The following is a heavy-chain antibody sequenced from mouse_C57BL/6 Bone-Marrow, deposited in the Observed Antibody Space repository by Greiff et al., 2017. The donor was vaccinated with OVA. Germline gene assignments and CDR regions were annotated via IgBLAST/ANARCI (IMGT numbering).Heavy chain of an antibody. V-gene: IGHV14-4*01. CDR3: TTRDSSGYLFAY. D-gene: IGHD3-2*02. Sequence: EVQLQQSGAELVRPGASVKLSCTASGFNIKDDYMHWVKQRPEQGLEWIGWIDPENGDNAYASKVQGKATITADKSSNTAYLQLSSLTSEDTAVYYCTTRDSSGYLFAYWGQGTLVTVSA. CDR2: IDPENGDN. J-gene: IGHJ3*01. CDR1: GFNIKDDY.